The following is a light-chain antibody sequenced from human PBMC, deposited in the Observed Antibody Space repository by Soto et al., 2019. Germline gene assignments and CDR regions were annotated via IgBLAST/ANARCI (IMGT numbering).Light chain of an antibody. V-gene: IGKV1-9*01. J-gene: IGKJ1*01. CDR1: QGISTY. Sequence: IQLTQSPSSLSASLGDRVTITCRAGQGISTYLAWYQQKPRKAPKLLIYAASTLQSGVPSRFGGSGSGTDFTLTINGLQPEDFTTYFCQQSYSTPQTFGQGTKVDI. CDR3: QQSYSTPQT. CDR2: AAS.